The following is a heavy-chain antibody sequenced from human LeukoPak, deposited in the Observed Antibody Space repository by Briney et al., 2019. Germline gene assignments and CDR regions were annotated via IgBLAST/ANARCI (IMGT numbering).Heavy chain of an antibody. D-gene: IGHD6-19*01. V-gene: IGHV1-69*05. CDR3: ARGGSSGWYTDI. Sequence: SVKVSCKASGGTFSSYAISWVRQAPGQGLEWMGRIIPIFGTANYAQKFQGRVTITTDESTSTAYMELSSLRSEDTAVYYCARGGSSGWYTDIWGQGTMVAVSS. CDR2: IIPIFGTA. CDR1: GGTFSSYA. J-gene: IGHJ3*02.